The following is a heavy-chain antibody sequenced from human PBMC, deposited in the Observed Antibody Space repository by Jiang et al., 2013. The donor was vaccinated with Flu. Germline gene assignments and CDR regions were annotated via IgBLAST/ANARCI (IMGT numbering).Heavy chain of an antibody. Sequence: QSGSELQKPGASVKVSCKTSGYSFIDYAMNWVRQAPGQGLEWMGWINTNTGNPTFAQGFTGRFVFSLDTSVATAYLQISSLKAEDTAVYYCARVGEASDTSGYYDYWGQGTLVTVSS. D-gene: IGHD3-22*01. V-gene: IGHV7-4-1*02. CDR1: GYSFIDYA. CDR3: ARVGEASDTSGYYDY. CDR2: INTNTGNP. J-gene: IGHJ4*02.